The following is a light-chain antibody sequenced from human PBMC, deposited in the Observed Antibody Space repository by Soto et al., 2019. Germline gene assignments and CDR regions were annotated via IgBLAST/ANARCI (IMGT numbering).Light chain of an antibody. Sequence: SVLTQPPSASGTPGQRVTISCSGSSSNIATNSVSWFQQLPGTAPKLLLYNNSQRPSGVPDRFSGSKSGTSASLAISGLQSEDESDYSSAAWNDSLTAYVFGTGTNVTV. J-gene: IGLJ1*01. CDR3: AAWNDSLTAYV. CDR1: SSNIATNS. CDR2: NNS. V-gene: IGLV1-44*01.